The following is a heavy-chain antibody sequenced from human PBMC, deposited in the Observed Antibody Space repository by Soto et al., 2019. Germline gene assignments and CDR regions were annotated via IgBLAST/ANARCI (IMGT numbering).Heavy chain of an antibody. Sequence: QVQLVESGGGVVQPGRSLRLSCAASGFTFSSYAMQWVRQAPGKGLEWVAVISYDGSNKYYADSVKGRFTISRDNSKNTLYLQMNSLRGEDTVVYYWARAGTTGAYLGQATLVTVSS. D-gene: IGHD4-17*01. CDR2: ISYDGSNK. CDR3: ARAGTTGAY. V-gene: IGHV3-30-3*01. CDR1: GFTFSSYA. J-gene: IGHJ4*02.